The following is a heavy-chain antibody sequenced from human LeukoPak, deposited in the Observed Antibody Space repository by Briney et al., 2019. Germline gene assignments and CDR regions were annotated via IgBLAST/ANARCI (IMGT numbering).Heavy chain of an antibody. CDR3: AREYYYDSSGSPDY. V-gene: IGHV3-30-3*01. CDR1: GFTFSSYA. CDR2: ISYDGSNK. J-gene: IGHJ4*02. Sequence: GGSLRLSCAASGFTFSSYAMHWVRQAPGKGLEWVAVISYDGSNKYYADSVKGRFTISRDNSKNTLYLQMNSLRAEDTAVYYCAREYYYDSSGSPDYWGQRTLVTVSS. D-gene: IGHD3-22*01.